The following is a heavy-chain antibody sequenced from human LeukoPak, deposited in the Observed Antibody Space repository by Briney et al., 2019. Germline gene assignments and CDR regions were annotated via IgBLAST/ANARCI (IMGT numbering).Heavy chain of an antibody. CDR1: GFTFSPYD. V-gene: IGHV3-23*01. J-gene: IGHJ5*02. D-gene: IGHD1-14*01. Sequence: GGSLRPSCAASGFTFSPYDMNCVRQAQGKGLEWVSSISGGGGIIYYAESVKGWSTISTDASKNTLYLQMNSLRVEVTAVYYCAKEADNNKWQYFDRWGQGTLVTVSS. CDR2: ISGGGGII. CDR3: AKEADNNKWQYFDR.